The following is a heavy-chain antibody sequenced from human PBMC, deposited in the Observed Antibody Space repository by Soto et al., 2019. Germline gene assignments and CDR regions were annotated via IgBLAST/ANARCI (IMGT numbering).Heavy chain of an antibody. D-gene: IGHD3-10*01. J-gene: IGHJ4*02. CDR1: GFTFSRFE. CDR3: TRAAWFPYLSFY. Sequence: GGSLRLSCAASGFTFSRFELHWVRQAPGKGLEWISYISSSGSTAYYASSVEGRFTITRDNANNSVYLQMDSLRAEDTALYYCTRAAWFPYLSFYWGQGALVTVSS. V-gene: IGHV3-48*03. CDR2: ISSSGSTA.